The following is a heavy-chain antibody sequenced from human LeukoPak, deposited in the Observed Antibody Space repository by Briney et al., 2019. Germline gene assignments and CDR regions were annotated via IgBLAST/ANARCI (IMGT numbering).Heavy chain of an antibody. J-gene: IGHJ4*02. D-gene: IGHD2-2*01. Sequence: SETLSLTCAVYGGSFSGYYWSWIRQPPGKGLEWIGEINHSGSTNYNPSLTSRVTISVDTSKNQFSLKLSSVTAADTAVYYCASFKRGPYCSSTSCHPIDYWGQGTLVTVSS. V-gene: IGHV4-34*01. CDR3: ASFKRGPYCSSTSCHPIDY. CDR1: GGSFSGYY. CDR2: INHSGST.